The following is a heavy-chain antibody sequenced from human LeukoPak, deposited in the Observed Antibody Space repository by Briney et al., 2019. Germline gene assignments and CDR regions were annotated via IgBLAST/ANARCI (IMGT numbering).Heavy chain of an antibody. D-gene: IGHD1-1*01. CDR2: TRFDGSIK. V-gene: IGHV3-33*01. Sequence: PGRSLRLSCAASGFIFSGYGFHWVRQAPGKGLEWVAVTRFDGSIKQYADSVKGRFTISRDDSKNTLYLQMNFLKSEDTAVYYCARWGGTRQYYFDYWGQGTLVTVSS. CDR1: GFIFSGYG. CDR3: ARWGGTRQYYFDY. J-gene: IGHJ4*02.